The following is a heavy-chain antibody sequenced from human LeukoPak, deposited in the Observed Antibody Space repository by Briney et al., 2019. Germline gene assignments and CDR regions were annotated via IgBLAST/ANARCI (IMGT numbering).Heavy chain of an antibody. J-gene: IGHJ6*03. CDR1: GFTFSSYT. CDR3: ARGGGHDFWSGYSYYMDV. CDR2: ISGGSSLI. Sequence: QSGGSLRLSCAASGFTFSSYTMNWVRQAPGKGLEWVSYISGGSSLIDYADSMKGRFTISRDNAKNSLYLQMNSLRVEDTAVYYCARGGGHDFWSGYSYYMDVWGRGTTVTVSS. V-gene: IGHV3-48*01. D-gene: IGHD3-3*01.